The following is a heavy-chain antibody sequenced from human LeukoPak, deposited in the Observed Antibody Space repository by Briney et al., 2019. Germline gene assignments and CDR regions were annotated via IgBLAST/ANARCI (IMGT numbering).Heavy chain of an antibody. J-gene: IGHJ4*02. Sequence: SETLSLTCAVYGGSFSGYYWSWIPQPPGKGLEWIGEINHSGSTNYNPSLKSRVTISVDTSKNQFSLKLSSVTAADTAVYYCARGLVQLVGSDYWGQGTLVTVSS. CDR3: ARGLVQLVGSDY. CDR1: GGSFSGYY. CDR2: INHSGST. D-gene: IGHD6-6*01. V-gene: IGHV4-34*01.